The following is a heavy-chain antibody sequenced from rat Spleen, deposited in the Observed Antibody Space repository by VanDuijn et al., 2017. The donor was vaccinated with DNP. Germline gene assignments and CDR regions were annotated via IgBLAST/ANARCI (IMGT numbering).Heavy chain of an antibody. CDR3: ARSPYSSYMGAMDA. CDR2: ISPGGGNT. D-gene: IGHD1-2*01. J-gene: IGHJ4*01. V-gene: IGHV5S13*01. CDR1: GFTFNNYG. Sequence: EVQLVESGGDLVQPGRSLKLSCLASGFTFNNYGMAWVRQAPTKGLEWVASISPGGGNTYYRDSVKGRFTISRDNAKNTQYLQMDSLRSEDTATYYCARSPYSSYMGAMDAWGQGTSVTVSS.